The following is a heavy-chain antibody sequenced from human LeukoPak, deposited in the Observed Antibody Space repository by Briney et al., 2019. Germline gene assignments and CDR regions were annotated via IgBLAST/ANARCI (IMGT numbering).Heavy chain of an antibody. Sequence: GESLKISCKGSGYSFTSYWIGWVRQMPGKGLEWVGNIYPGESDVRYSPSFQGQVTISTDKSITTAYLQWSRLKPSATAMYYCARQYGSGSLDYWGQGTLVTVSS. CDR1: GYSFTSYW. CDR3: ARQYGSGSLDY. J-gene: IGHJ4*02. CDR2: IYPGESDV. V-gene: IGHV5-51*01. D-gene: IGHD3-10*01.